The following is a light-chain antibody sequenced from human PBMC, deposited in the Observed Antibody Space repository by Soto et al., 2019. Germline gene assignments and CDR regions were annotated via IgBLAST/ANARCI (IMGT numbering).Light chain of an antibody. CDR1: SSDVGNYNL. V-gene: IGLV2-23*01. CDR2: EGS. J-gene: IGLJ3*02. CDR3: CSYAGDSTWV. Sequence: QSALTQPASVSGSPGQSITISCTGTSSDVGNYNLVSWYQQHPGEAPKLLIYEGSKRPSGVSNRFSGSKFGNTASLTISGLQAEDEVYYYCCSYAGDSTWVFGGGTKLTVL.